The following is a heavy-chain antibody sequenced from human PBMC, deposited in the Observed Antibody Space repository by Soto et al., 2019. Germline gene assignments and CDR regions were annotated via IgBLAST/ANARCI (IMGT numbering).Heavy chain of an antibody. D-gene: IGHD2-2*01. CDR1: GGSISSYN. CDR2: IYYSGST. J-gene: IGHJ5*02. V-gene: IGHV4-59*01. CDR3: ARVIVVVPAAIQGSWFDP. Sequence: QVELQESGPGLVKPSETLSLTCTVSGGSISSYNWSWIRQPPGKGLEWIGYIYYSGSTNYDPSLKSRVTISVDTSKNQFSLKLSSVTAADTAVYYCARVIVVVPAAIQGSWFDPWGQGTLVTVSS.